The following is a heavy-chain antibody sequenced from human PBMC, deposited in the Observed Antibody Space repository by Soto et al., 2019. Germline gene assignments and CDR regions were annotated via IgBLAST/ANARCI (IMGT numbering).Heavy chain of an antibody. Sequence: EVQLLESGGGLVQPGGSLRLSCAASGFTFSSYAMSWVRQAPGKGLEWVSAISGSGGSTYYADSVKGRFTIFRDNSKNTLYVQLNSLRAEDTAVYYCAKDQGTMVSPWFDPWGQGTLVTVSS. CDR2: ISGSGGST. CDR3: AKDQGTMVSPWFDP. CDR1: GFTFSSYA. D-gene: IGHD3-10*01. J-gene: IGHJ5*02. V-gene: IGHV3-23*01.